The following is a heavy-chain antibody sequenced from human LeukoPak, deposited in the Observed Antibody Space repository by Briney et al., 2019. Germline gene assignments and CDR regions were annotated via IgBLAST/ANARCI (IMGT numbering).Heavy chain of an antibody. J-gene: IGHJ3*02. CDR3: ARDPYGEWLLNAFDI. CDR1: GYTFTSYY. Sequence: GASVKVSCKASGYTFTSYYMHWVRQAPGQGLEWMGIINPSGGSTSYAQKFQGRVTMTRDTSTSTVYMELSSLRSDDTAVYYCARDPYGEWLLNAFDIWGQGTMVTVSS. CDR2: INPSGGST. D-gene: IGHD4-17*01. V-gene: IGHV1-46*01.